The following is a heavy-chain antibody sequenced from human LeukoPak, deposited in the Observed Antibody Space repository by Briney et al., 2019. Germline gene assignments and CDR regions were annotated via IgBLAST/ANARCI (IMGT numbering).Heavy chain of an antibody. J-gene: IGHJ6*03. CDR1: GFTFNNYE. Sequence: GGSLRLSCSASGFTFNNYEMNWVRQAPGKGLEWVSAISGSGGSTYYADPVKGRFTISRDNSKNTLYLQMNSLRAEDTAVYYCAKDMGGDFDWSYMDVWGKGTTVTVSS. CDR3: AKDMGGDFDWSYMDV. CDR2: ISGSGGST. D-gene: IGHD3-9*01. V-gene: IGHV3-23*01.